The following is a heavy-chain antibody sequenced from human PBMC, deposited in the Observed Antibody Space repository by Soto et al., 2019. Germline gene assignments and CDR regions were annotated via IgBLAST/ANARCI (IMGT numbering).Heavy chain of an antibody. CDR1: GYTFTSYD. J-gene: IGHJ3*02. CDR2: MNPNSGNT. CDR3: ARGRGSLGHDAFDI. Sequence: ASVKVSCKASGYTFTSYDINWVRQATGQGLEWMGWMNPNSGNTGYAQKFQGWVTMTRDTSISTAYMELSRLRSDDTAVYYCARGRGSLGHDAFDIWGQGTMVTVSS. D-gene: IGHD1-26*01. V-gene: IGHV1-8*01.